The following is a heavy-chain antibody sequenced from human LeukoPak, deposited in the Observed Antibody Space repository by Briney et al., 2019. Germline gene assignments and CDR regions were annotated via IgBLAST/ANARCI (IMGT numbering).Heavy chain of an antibody. CDR3: ARLWGGNGYSGGSLNL. CDR1: GFTFSSYA. CDR2: ISYDGSNK. V-gene: IGHV3-30-3*01. Sequence: GGSLRLSCAASGFTFSSYAMHWVRQAPGKGLEWVAVISYDGSNKYYADSVKGRFTISKDNSNNMVFLQMDRLRAEDTAVYYCARLWGGNGYSGGSLNLWGQGTLVTVSS. J-gene: IGHJ5*02. D-gene: IGHD3-16*01.